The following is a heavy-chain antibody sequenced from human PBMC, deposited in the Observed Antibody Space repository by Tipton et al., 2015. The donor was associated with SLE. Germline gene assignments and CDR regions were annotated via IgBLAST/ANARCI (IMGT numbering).Heavy chain of an antibody. J-gene: IGHJ4*02. CDR3: ASILLGQFDY. V-gene: IGHV4-61*09. CDR1: GGSISSGSYY. Sequence: TLSLTCTVSGGSISSGSYYWSWSRQPAGKGLEWIGHIYTSGSTNYNPSLKSRVTISVDTSKNQFSLKLSSVTAADTAVYYCASILLGQFDYWGQGTLVTVSS. D-gene: IGHD2/OR15-2a*01. CDR2: IYTSGST.